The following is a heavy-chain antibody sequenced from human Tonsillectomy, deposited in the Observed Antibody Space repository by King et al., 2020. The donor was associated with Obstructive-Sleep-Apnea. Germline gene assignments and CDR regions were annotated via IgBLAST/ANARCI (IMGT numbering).Heavy chain of an antibody. CDR3: ARDRSVVVTDHWFDP. CDR2: IYYSWNT. J-gene: IGHJ5*02. V-gene: IGHV4-39*07. D-gene: IGHD2-21*02. Sequence: QLQESGPGPVKPSETLSLTCTVSGIPITSSSYKWAWIRQSPGKGLEWIGTIYYSWNTHYNPSLKIRVTASLDTSNNQFSLKMSFVTATDTAFYYCARDRSVVVTDHWFDPWGQGTLVTVSS. CDR1: GIPITSSSYK.